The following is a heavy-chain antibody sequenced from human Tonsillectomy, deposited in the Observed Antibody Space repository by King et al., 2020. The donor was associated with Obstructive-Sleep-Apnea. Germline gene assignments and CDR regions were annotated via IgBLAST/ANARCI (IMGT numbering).Heavy chain of an antibody. V-gene: IGHV3-9*01. CDR2: ISWDSGSI. D-gene: IGHD5-12*01. CDR1: GFTFDDYA. J-gene: IGHJ6*02. Sequence: VQLVESGGGLVQPGRFLRISCAASGFTFDDYAMHWVRHAPGKGLEWGSGISWDSGSIGYADSMRGRFHISRENAKNSLYLQMNSLRAEDTALYYCATSLKAVLRSNYYYYGMDVWGQGTTVTVSS. CDR3: ATSLKAVLRSNYYYYGMDV.